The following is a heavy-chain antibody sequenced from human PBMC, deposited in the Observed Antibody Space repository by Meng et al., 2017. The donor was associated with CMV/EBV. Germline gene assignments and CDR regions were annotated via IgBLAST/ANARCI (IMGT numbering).Heavy chain of an antibody. D-gene: IGHD2-2*01. CDR1: GHTFTSYD. CDR3: ARGPYCSSTSCYVAFVYYYYYGMDV. V-gene: IGHV1-8*01. Sequence: ASVKVSCQASGHTFTSYDINWVRQDTGQGLEWMGWMNPNSGNTGYAQKFQGSVTMTRNTSISTAYMELSSLSSEDTAVYYCARGPYCSSTSCYVAFVYYYYYGMDVWGQGTTVTVSS. J-gene: IGHJ6*02. CDR2: MNPNSGNT.